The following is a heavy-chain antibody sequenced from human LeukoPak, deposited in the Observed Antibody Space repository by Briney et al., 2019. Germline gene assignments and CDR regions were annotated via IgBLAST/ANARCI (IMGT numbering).Heavy chain of an antibody. Sequence: ASVKVSCKASGYTFTGYYMHWVRQAPGQGLEWMGWISAYNGNTNYAQKLQGRVTMTTDTSTSTAYMELRSLRSGDTAVYYCARGDTAMVRGYYYYYYMDVWGKGTTVTVSS. V-gene: IGHV1-18*04. CDR1: GYTFTGYY. CDR3: ARGDTAMVRGYYYYYYMDV. CDR2: ISAYNGNT. J-gene: IGHJ6*03. D-gene: IGHD5-18*01.